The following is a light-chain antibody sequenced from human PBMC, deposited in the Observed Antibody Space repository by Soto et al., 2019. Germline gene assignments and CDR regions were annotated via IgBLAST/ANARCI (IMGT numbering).Light chain of an antibody. CDR3: QQYNNWPPIT. Sequence: EIALTQSPDTLSLSPGERAILSCRASQSVSSYLAWYQQKPGQAPRLLIYGASSRATGIPDRFSGSGSGTDFTLAISRLEPGDSAVYYCQQYNNWPPITFGPGTKVDIK. J-gene: IGKJ3*01. CDR1: QSVSSY. V-gene: IGKV3-20*01. CDR2: GAS.